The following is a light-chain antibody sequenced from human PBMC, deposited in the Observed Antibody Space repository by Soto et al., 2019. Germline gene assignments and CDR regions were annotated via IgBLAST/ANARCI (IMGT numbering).Light chain of an antibody. J-gene: IGKJ4*01. CDR1: QGISSS. CDR2: DAS. Sequence: DIQFTHSPSLLSASVGDRVTITCRASQGISSSFAWYQQKPGQAPKLLIYDASPLQSGVPSRFSGSASGTEFTLTISCLQPEDFAAYYCQHLNSYLLPFGGGTKVEIK. CDR3: QHLNSYLLP. V-gene: IGKV1-9*01.